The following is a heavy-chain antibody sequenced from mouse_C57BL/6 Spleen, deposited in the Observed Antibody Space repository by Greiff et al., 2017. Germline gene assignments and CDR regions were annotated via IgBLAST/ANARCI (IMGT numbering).Heavy chain of an antibody. Sequence: VKLQQSGPELVKPGASVKISCKASGYAFSSSWMNWVKQRPGKGLEWIGRIYPGDGDTNYNGKFKGKATLTADKSSSTAYMQLSSLTSEDSAVYFCARENIYYDYDGYFDYWGQGTTLTVSS. CDR2: IYPGDGDT. D-gene: IGHD2-4*01. J-gene: IGHJ2*01. CDR1: GYAFSSSW. CDR3: ARENIYYDYDGYFDY. V-gene: IGHV1-82*01.